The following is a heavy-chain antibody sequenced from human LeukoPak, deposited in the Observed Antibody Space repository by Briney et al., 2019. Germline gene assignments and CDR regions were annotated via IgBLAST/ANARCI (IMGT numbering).Heavy chain of an antibody. V-gene: IGHV1-2*06. J-gene: IGHJ4*02. Sequence: GASVKVSFTASGYTFTVYYMHWVRQAPGQGLEWMGRINPNSGGTNYAQKFQGRVTMTRDTSISTAYMELSRLRSDDTAVYYCARRERGRPLDYWGQGTLVTVSS. D-gene: IGHD3-16*01. CDR2: INPNSGGT. CDR3: ARRERGRPLDY. CDR1: GYTFTVYY.